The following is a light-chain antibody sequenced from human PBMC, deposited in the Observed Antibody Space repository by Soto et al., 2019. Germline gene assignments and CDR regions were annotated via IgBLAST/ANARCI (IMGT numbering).Light chain of an antibody. Sequence: EIVLTQSPATLSLSPGERATLSCRASQSVSSNLAWYQQKPGHAPRLLIYDASNRATGIPARFSGSGSGTDFPLPISSLEPDDFAVYACQQRSNWPPSTFVQGTNLEIK. J-gene: IGKJ2*01. V-gene: IGKV3-11*01. CDR2: DAS. CDR3: QQRSNWPPST. CDR1: QSVSSN.